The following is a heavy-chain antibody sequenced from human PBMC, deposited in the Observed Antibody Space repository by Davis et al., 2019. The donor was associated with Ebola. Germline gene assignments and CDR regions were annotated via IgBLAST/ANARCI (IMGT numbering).Heavy chain of an antibody. Sequence: PGGSLRLSCAASGFTFSESWMAWVRQAPGKGLEWLANMLHDGSEKYSAGPVKGRFTISRDNSKNTVDLQMDRLRAEDTALYYCARGLYCRGTTCYRGHFDSWGQGTLVAVS. CDR1: GFTFSESW. D-gene: IGHD2-2*02. J-gene: IGHJ4*02. CDR3: ARGLYCRGTTCYRGHFDS. CDR2: MLHDGSEK. V-gene: IGHV3-7*03.